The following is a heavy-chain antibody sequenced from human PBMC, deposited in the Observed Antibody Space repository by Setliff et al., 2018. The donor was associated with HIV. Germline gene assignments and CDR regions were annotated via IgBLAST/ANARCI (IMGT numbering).Heavy chain of an antibody. D-gene: IGHD4-4*01. CDR3: ARDLTSNSNCFEP. Sequence: SETLPSTCSVSGGSLISGGYYWSWIRQHPGKGLEWIGYVYYTGKTYYNPSLESRISMSVDTSKNQFSLKLTSVTAADTATYYCARDLTSNSNCFEPWGQGTQVTVSS. J-gene: IGHJ5*02. V-gene: IGHV4-31*03. CDR2: VYYTGKT. CDR1: GGSLISGGYY.